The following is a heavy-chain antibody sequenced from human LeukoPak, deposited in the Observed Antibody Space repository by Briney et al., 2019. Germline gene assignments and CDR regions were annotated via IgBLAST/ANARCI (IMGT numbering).Heavy chain of an antibody. CDR3: ARERGYCAGDSCYGFDY. CDR2: ITSKSTTI. J-gene: IGHJ4*02. Sequence: GGSLRLSCAASGFTFSIYSMDWVRQAPGKGLEWVSKITSKSTTINYADSVKGRFTISRDNAKNSLYLQMNSLRAEDTAVYYCARERGYCAGDSCYGFDYWGQGILVTVSS. V-gene: IGHV3-48*01. CDR1: GFTFSIYS. D-gene: IGHD2-15*01.